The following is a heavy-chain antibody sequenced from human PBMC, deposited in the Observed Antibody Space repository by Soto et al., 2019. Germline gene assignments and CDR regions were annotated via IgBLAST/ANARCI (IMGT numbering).Heavy chain of an antibody. CDR2: MNPNSGNT. Sequence: ASVKVSCKASGYTFTSYDINWVRQATGQGLEWMGWMNPNSGNTGYAQKFQGRVTMTRNTSISTAYMELSSLRSEDTAVYYCARGLSIGSSWYYYYYMDVWGKGTTVTVSS. CDR3: ARGLSIGSSWYYYYYMDV. D-gene: IGHD6-13*01. CDR1: GYTFTSYD. J-gene: IGHJ6*03. V-gene: IGHV1-8*01.